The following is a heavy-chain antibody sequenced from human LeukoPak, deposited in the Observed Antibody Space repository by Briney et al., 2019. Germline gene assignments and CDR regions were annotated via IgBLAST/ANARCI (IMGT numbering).Heavy chain of an antibody. V-gene: IGHV4-59*01. CDR3: ARKNDFEI. CDR2: IYYSGRT. J-gene: IGHJ3*02. Sequence: SETLSLTCTVSGGSISSYYWNWIRQPPGKGLEWIGCIYYSGRTYYNPSLKSRVTISVDMSKNQFSLRLTSVTAADTAVYYCARKNDFEIWGQGTLVTVSS. D-gene: IGHD2/OR15-2a*01. CDR1: GGSISSYY.